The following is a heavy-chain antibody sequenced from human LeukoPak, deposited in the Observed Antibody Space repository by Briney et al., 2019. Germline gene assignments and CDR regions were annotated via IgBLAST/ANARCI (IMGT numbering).Heavy chain of an antibody. CDR1: GGSISSSSYY. Sequence: SETLSLTCTVSGGSISSSSYYWAWIRQPPGKGLEWIGNLYYSGNTYYNPSLKSRVAISVDTSKNEFSLKLISMTAADTAVYFCASPYYYDNSGADYWGQGILVTVSS. D-gene: IGHD3-22*01. CDR2: LYYSGNT. J-gene: IGHJ4*02. V-gene: IGHV4-39*01. CDR3: ASPYYYDNSGADY.